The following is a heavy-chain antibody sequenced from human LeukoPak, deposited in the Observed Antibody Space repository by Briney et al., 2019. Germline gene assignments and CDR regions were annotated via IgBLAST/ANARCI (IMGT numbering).Heavy chain of an antibody. V-gene: IGHV4-39*01. Sequence: SETLSLTCTVYGGSISSSSYYWGWLRQPPGKGLEWVGSIYYSGSTYYNPSLKHRVTISVDTSKNQFSLKLSSVTAADTAVYYCARSAPIAATTWFDPWGQGTLVTVSS. D-gene: IGHD6-13*01. CDR2: IYYSGST. J-gene: IGHJ5*02. CDR1: GGSISSSSYY. CDR3: ARSAPIAATTWFDP.